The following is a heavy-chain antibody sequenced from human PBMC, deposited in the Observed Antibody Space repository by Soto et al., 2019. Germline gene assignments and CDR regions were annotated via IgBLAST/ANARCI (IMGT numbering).Heavy chain of an antibody. V-gene: IGHV4-34*01. CDR2: INHSGST. CDR1: GGSFSGYY. D-gene: IGHD3-10*01. CDR3: ASVTYYYGSGSLDY. Sequence: SETLSLTCAVYGGSFSGYYWSWIRQPPGKGLEWIGEINHSGSTNYNPSLKSRVTISVDTSKNQFSLKLSSVTAADTAVYYCASVTYYYGSGSLDYWGQGTLVTVSS. J-gene: IGHJ4*02.